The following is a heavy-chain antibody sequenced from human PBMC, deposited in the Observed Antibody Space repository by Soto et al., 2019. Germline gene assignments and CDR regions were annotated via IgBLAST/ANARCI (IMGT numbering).Heavy chain of an antibody. CDR2: ISSSSSYI. CDR3: ARDVGQQLVLAFDI. V-gene: IGHV3-21*01. D-gene: IGHD6-13*01. CDR1: GFTFSSYS. Sequence: GGSLRLSCAASGFTFSSYSMNWVRQAPGKGLEWVSSISSSSSYIYYADSVKGRFTISRDNAKNSLYLQMNSLRAEDTAVYYCARDVGQQLVLAFDIWGQGTMVTVSS. J-gene: IGHJ3*02.